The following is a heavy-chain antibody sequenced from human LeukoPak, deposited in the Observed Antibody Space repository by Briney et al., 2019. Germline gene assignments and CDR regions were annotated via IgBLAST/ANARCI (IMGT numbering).Heavy chain of an antibody. CDR1: GGSISSYY. CDR2: IYYSGST. D-gene: IGHD5-12*01. J-gene: IGHJ6*02. CDR3: ARARGYSGYEYYYYYGMDV. Sequence: SETLSLTCTVSGGSISSYYWSWIRQPPGKGLEWIGYIYYSGSTNYNPSLKSRVTISVDTSKNQFSLKLSSVTAADTAVYYCARARGYSGYEYYYYYGMDVWGQGTTVTVSS. V-gene: IGHV4-59*01.